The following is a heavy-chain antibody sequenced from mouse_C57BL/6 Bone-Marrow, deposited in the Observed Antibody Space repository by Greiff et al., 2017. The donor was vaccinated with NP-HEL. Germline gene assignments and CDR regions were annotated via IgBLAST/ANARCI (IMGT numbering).Heavy chain of an antibody. V-gene: IGHV1-81*01. CDR1: GYTFTSYG. D-gene: IGHD1-1*01. CDR3: ARWGTTVVAPFAY. J-gene: IGHJ3*01. CDR2: IYPRSGNT. Sequence: VQLKESGAELARPGASVKLSCKASGYTFTSYGISWVKQRTGQGLEWIGEIYPRSGNTYYNEKFKGKATLTADKSSSTAYMELRSLTSEDSAVYFCARWGTTVVAPFAYWGQGTLVTVSA.